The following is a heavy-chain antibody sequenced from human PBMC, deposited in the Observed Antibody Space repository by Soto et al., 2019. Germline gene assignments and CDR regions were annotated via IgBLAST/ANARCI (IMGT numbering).Heavy chain of an antibody. Sequence: EVQLVESGGGLIQPGGSLRLICGASGLSVTANSMTWVRQAPGRGLEWLSIIYRGGGTYYADSLKGRAIISRDGSRNMVFLQMNSLTAEDAGVYYCARRDDSETFDIWGRGTAVNVSS. J-gene: IGHJ3*02. V-gene: IGHV3-53*01. CDR2: IYRGGGT. CDR3: ARRDDSETFDI. D-gene: IGHD5-18*01. CDR1: GLSVTANS.